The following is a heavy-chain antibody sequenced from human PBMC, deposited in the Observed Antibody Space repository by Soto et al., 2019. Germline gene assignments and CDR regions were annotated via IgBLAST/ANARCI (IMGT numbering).Heavy chain of an antibody. CDR2: IWYDGSNK. CDR1: GFTIINFG. D-gene: IGHD6-13*01. J-gene: IGHJ5*02. CDR3: ARDPDSSSWYVGWFAP. Sequence: RLCCAAFGFTIINFGMHWVSQETGKGLEWVAVIWYDGSNKYYADSVKGRFTISRDNSKNTLYLQMNSLRAEDTAVYYCARDPDSSSWYVGWFAPWGQGTLVTVSS. V-gene: IGHV3-33*08.